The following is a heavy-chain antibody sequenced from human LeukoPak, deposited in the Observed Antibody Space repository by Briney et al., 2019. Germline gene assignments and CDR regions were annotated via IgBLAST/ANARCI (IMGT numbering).Heavy chain of an antibody. CDR3: AKGIAAAGRFDY. Sequence: PGRSLRLSCAASGFTFSSYAMSWVRQAPGKGLEWVSAISGSGGSTYYADSVKGRFTISRDNSKNTLYLQMNSLRAEDTAVYYCAKGIAAAGRFDYWGQGTLVTVSS. J-gene: IGHJ4*02. V-gene: IGHV3-23*01. CDR1: GFTFSSYA. D-gene: IGHD6-13*01. CDR2: ISGSGGST.